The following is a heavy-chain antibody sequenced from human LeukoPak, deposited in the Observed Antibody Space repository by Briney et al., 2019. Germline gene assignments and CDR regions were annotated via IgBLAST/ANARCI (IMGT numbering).Heavy chain of an antibody. Sequence: GGSLRLSCSASGFTFGDYAMTWFRQAPGKGLEWVGFIRSKAYGGTTEYAASVKGRFTISRDDSKGIAYLQMNSLKAEDTAVYYCARGDAVFSYWGQGTLVTVSS. V-gene: IGHV3-49*03. CDR2: IRSKAYGGTT. D-gene: IGHD5-24*01. J-gene: IGHJ4*02. CDR3: ARGDAVFSY. CDR1: GFTFGDYA.